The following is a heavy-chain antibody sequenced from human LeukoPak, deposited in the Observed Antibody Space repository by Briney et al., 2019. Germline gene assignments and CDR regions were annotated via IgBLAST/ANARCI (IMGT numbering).Heavy chain of an antibody. Sequence: LRLSCVASGFTFSSYGMHWVRQAPGKGLEWVAVIWYDGSNKYYADSVKGRFTISRDNSKNTLYLQMNSLRAEDTAVYYCAREGVVAAKTNNWFDPWGQGTLVTVSS. J-gene: IGHJ5*02. CDR2: IWYDGSNK. CDR1: GFTFSSYG. V-gene: IGHV3-33*01. CDR3: AREGVVAAKTNNWFDP. D-gene: IGHD2-15*01.